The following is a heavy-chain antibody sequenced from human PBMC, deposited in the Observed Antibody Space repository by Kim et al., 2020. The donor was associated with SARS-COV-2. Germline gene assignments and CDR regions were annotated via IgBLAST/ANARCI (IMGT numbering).Heavy chain of an antibody. CDR2: IYYSGST. D-gene: IGHD6-13*01. J-gene: IGHJ5*02. Sequence: SETLSLTCTVSGGSISSGGYYWSWIRQHPGKGLEWIGYIYYSGSTYYNPSLKSRVTISVDTSKNQFSLKLSSVTAADTAVYYCARTPARYSSWFDPWGQGTLVTVSS. CDR3: ARTPARYSSWFDP. V-gene: IGHV4-31*03. CDR1: GGSISSGGYY.